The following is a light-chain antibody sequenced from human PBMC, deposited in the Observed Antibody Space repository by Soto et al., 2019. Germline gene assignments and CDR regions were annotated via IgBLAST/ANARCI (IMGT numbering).Light chain of an antibody. CDR2: EGR. Sequence: QSALTQPASVSGSPGQSITISCTGTSSDIGSYNLVSWYQQHPGKAPKLMIYEGRKRPSGVSYRFSGSKSGNTASLTISGLQAEDEADYYCCSYAGSTTPYVFGXGTKLTVL. V-gene: IGLV2-23*01. CDR3: CSYAGSTTPYV. J-gene: IGLJ1*01. CDR1: SSDIGSYNL.